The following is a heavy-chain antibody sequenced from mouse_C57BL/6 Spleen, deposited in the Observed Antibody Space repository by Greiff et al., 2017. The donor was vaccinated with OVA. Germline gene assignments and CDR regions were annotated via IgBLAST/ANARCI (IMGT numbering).Heavy chain of an antibody. CDR1: GFTFSSYA. CDR2: ISDGGSYT. D-gene: IGHD1-1*01. V-gene: IGHV5-4*01. CDR3: ARDGDYYGKGFDY. Sequence: EVQRVESGGGLVKPGGSLKLSCAASGFTFSSYAMSWVRQTPEKRLEWVATISDGGSYTYYPDNVKGRFTISRDNAKNNLYLQMSHLKSEDTAMYYCARDGDYYGKGFDYWGQGTTLTVSS. J-gene: IGHJ2*01.